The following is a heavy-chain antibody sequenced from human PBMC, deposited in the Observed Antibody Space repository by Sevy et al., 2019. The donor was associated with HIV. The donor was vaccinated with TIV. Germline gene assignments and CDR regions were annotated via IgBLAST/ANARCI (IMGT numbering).Heavy chain of an antibody. Sequence: SETLSLKCSVSGYSISSGFYWGWIRQSPGGGLEWIGGMYHTGGAFYTPSLKRRVTISPDTSKNQFSLKLTSMTAADTAIYYCARIGGSHRYFDNWGQGTLVTVSS. CDR3: ARIGGSHRYFDN. CDR2: MYHTGGA. V-gene: IGHV4-38-2*01. J-gene: IGHJ4*02. CDR1: GYSISSGFY. D-gene: IGHD3-16*01.